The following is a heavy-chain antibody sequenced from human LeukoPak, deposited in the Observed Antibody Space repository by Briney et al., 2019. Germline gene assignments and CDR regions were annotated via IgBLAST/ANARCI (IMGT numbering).Heavy chain of an antibody. CDR2: IKQDGTEK. V-gene: IGHV3-7*01. J-gene: IGHJ4*02. CDR1: GFTLSNHW. D-gene: IGHD6-6*01. CDR3: ARGGIAAQDD. Sequence: GGSLRLSCAASGFTLSNHWMIWVRQAPGKGLECVANIKQDGTEKYYLDSVKGRFTISRDNVKNSVYLQMNSLRVEDTAVYYCARGGIAAQDDWGQGTLVTVSS.